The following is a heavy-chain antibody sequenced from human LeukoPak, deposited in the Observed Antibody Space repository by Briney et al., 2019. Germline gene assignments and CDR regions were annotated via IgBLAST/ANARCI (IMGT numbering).Heavy chain of an antibody. J-gene: IGHJ4*02. CDR2: ISYDSNYR. CDR3: ARDRRYYFDY. Sequence: GGSLRLSCAASGFTFSHYPMHWVRQAPGKGLEWLAVISYDSNYRYYADSVKCRFTISRGNSNNTLYLQIDSLRPEDTAMYFCARDRRYYFDYWGQGTLVTVSS. V-gene: IGHV3-30*01. CDR1: GFTFSHYP.